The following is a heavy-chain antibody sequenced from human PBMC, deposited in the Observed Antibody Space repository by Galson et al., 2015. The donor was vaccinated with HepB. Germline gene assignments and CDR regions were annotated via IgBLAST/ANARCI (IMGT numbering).Heavy chain of an antibody. J-gene: IGHJ4*01. CDR3: ARVGAVLRGPRPQGFDY. Sequence: SLRLSCAVSGFIFSDYYMSWIRQAPGKGLQWVSYISNHGGYIDYADSVKGRFTISRDNAKNSLWLQMNSLRAEDTAIYYCARVGAVLRGPRPQGFDYWGQGTLVTVSS. V-gene: IGHV3-11*06. CDR1: GFIFSDYY. D-gene: IGHD3-10*01. CDR2: ISNHGGYI.